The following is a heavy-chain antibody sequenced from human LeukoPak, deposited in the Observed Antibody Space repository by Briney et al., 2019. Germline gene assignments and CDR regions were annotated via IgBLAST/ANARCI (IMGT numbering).Heavy chain of an antibody. V-gene: IGHV4-34*01. CDR3: ARIYNDTSGNQNQAFDV. J-gene: IGHJ3*01. CDR2: FNLGGGT. CDR1: GGSFSGYY. Sequence: SETLSLTCAVYGGSFSGYYWSWIRQSPGRGLEWIGEFNLGGGTNYNPSLKSRLTISVDASQSQVSLKLTSVTPADTALYYCARIYNDTSGNQNQAFDVWGQGTMVTVSS. D-gene: IGHD3-22*01.